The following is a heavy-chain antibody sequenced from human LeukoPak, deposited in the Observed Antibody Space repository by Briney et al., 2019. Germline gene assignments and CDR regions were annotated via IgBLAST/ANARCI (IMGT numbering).Heavy chain of an antibody. Sequence: GESLKISCKASGYSFSSNWIGWVRQMPGKGLEWMGIIYPGDSDTRYSPSFRGQVTISADKSISTAYLQWSSLQASDTAIYYCARHQGLLEGLDYWGQGTLVTVSS. CDR2: IYPGDSDT. CDR3: ARHQGLLEGLDY. CDR1: GYSFSSNW. J-gene: IGHJ4*02. D-gene: IGHD3-10*01. V-gene: IGHV5-51*01.